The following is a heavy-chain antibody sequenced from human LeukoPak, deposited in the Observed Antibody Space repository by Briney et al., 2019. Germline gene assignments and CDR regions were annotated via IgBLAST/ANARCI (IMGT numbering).Heavy chain of an antibody. CDR1: GYTFTSYG. Sequence: ASVKVSCKASGYTFTSYGISWVRQAPGQGLEWMGWISAYNGNTKYSQKFQGRVTITRDTSASTAYMELSSLKSEDTALYYCARGGDRSSITADWGQGTLVTVSA. D-gene: IGHD3-22*01. J-gene: IGHJ4*01. CDR3: ARGGDRSSITAD. V-gene: IGHV1-18*01. CDR2: ISAYNGNT.